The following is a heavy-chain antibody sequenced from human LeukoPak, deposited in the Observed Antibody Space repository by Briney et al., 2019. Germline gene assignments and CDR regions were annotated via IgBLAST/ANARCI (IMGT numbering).Heavy chain of an antibody. CDR2: ISYDGSNK. CDR1: GGSFSGYY. V-gene: IGHV3-30-3*01. CDR3: ARDGTMVRGPKDYYYYYGMDV. J-gene: IGHJ6*02. D-gene: IGHD3-10*01. Sequence: LSLTCAVYGGSFSGYYWSWIRQAPGKGLEWVAVISYDGSNKYYADSVKGRFTISRDNSKNTLYLQMNSLRAEDTAVYYCARDGTMVRGPKDYYYYYGMDVWGQGTTVTVSS.